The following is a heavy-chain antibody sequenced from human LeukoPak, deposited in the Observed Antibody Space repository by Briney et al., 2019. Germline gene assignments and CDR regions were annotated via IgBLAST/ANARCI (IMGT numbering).Heavy chain of an antibody. J-gene: IGHJ4*02. V-gene: IGHV3-7*01. Sequence: PGGSLRLSCAASGFTFSRYWMTWVRQAPGKGLEWVANIQEDGREKYYVDSVKGRFTVSRDNAKNSLYLQMNNLRTEDTAIYYCARGDFSNYVGIDYWGQGTLVTVSS. CDR1: GFTFSRYW. CDR2: IQEDGREK. CDR3: ARGDFSNYVGIDY. D-gene: IGHD4-11*01.